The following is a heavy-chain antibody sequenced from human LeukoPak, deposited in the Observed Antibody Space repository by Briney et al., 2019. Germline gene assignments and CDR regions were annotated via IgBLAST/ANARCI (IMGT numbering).Heavy chain of an antibody. V-gene: IGHV4-4*07. CDR1: SVSFSSYC. Sequence: PSETLSLTCTVSSVSFSSYCWSWIRQPAGKGLEWIGRIYTSGSTNYNPSLKSRVTMSVDTSKNQFSLKLSSVTAADTAVYYCAREIKEDYFDYWGQGTLVTVSS. J-gene: IGHJ4*02. CDR3: AREIKEDYFDY. CDR2: IYTSGST.